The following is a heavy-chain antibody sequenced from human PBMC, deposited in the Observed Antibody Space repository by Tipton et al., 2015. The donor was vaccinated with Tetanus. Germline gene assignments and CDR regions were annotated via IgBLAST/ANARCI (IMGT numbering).Heavy chain of an antibody. D-gene: IGHD4-23*01. Sequence: QVQLVQSGGEVKKPGASVKVSCKASGYTFTRYGISWMRQAPGQGLEWMGWISPYNGQTNYVQRFQGRVTMTTDTSTGTASMELGRLTSDDTAVYYCATGRRTVGFDYWGQGALVTVSS. J-gene: IGHJ4*02. CDR2: ISPYNGQT. V-gene: IGHV1-18*01. CDR3: ATGRRTVGFDY. CDR1: GYTFTRYG.